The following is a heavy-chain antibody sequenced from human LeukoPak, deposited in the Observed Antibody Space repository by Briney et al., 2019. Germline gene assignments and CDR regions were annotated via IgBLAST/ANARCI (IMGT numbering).Heavy chain of an antibody. CDR2: IKQDGSDK. V-gene: IGHV3-7*01. D-gene: IGHD3-22*01. Sequence: PGGSLRPSCAASGFTFSSYWMSWVRQVPVKGLEWVANIKQDGSDKYYVDSVKGRFTISRDNAESSLYLQMNSLRAEDTAVYYCAKDRFGGDYHDSSGPCWGQGTMVTVSS. J-gene: IGHJ3*01. CDR3: AKDRFGGDYHDSSGPC. CDR1: GFTFSSYW.